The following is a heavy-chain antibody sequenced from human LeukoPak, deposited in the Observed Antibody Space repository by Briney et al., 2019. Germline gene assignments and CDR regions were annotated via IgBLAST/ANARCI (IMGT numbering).Heavy chain of an antibody. CDR2: IIPVLNIT. CDR3: ARDQGLTAPPPYGLDV. Sequence: GASVKVSCKASGYTYTTDGISWVRQAPGQGLEWMGRIIPVLNITTYAQKFQGSVTITADTSTSTVYMELSSLRSEETAVYYCARDQGLTAPPPYGLDVWGQGTTVIVSS. V-gene: IGHV1-69*04. D-gene: IGHD5-18*01. J-gene: IGHJ6*02. CDR1: GYTYTTDG.